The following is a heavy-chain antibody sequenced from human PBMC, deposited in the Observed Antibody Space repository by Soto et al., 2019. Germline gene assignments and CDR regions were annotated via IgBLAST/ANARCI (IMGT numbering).Heavy chain of an antibody. CDR1: GFTFSSYA. Sequence: EVQLLESGGGLVQPGGSLRLSCAASGFTFSSYAMSWVRQAPGKGLEWVSAISGSGGSKYYADSVKGRFTISRDNSKHTLYLQTNSLRAEGTDVYYCAKVRGYRGYDSDFWGQGTLVTVSS. CDR3: AKVRGYRGYDSDF. V-gene: IGHV3-23*01. D-gene: IGHD5-12*01. CDR2: ISGSGGSK. J-gene: IGHJ4*02.